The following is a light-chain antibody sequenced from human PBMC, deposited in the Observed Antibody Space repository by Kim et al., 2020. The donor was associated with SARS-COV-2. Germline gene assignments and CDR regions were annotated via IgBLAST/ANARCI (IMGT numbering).Light chain of an antibody. CDR1: QSISSY. CDR3: QQSYSTLIT. J-gene: IGKJ5*01. V-gene: IGKV1-39*01. CDR2: AAS. Sequence: SSVVDRVTITCRASQSISSYLNWYQQKPGKAPKLLIYAASNLQSGVPSRFSGSGSGTDFTLTISSLQPEDFATYYCQQSYSTLITFGQGTRLEIK.